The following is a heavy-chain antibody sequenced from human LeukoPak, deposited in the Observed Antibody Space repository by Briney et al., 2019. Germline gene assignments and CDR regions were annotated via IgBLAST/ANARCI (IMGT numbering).Heavy chain of an antibody. V-gene: IGHV1-2*02. CDR1: GYTFTGYY. J-gene: IGHJ5*02. CDR2: INPNSGGT. CDR3: ARDMKLIAAAGTRRPNWLDP. Sequence: GASVKVSCKASGYTFTGYYMHWVRQAPGQGLEWMGWINPNSGGTNYAQKFQGRVTMTRDTSISTAYMELSRLRSDDTAVYYCARDMKLIAAAGTRRPNWLDPWGQGTLVTVSS. D-gene: IGHD6-13*01.